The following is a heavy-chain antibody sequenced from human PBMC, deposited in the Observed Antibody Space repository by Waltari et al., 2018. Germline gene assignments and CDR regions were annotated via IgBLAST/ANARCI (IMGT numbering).Heavy chain of an antibody. V-gene: IGHV1-18*01. D-gene: IGHD4-17*01. J-gene: IGHJ4*02. CDR2: IRAYNGNT. CDR3: ARTPGTRHPNGGFDY. CDR1: GYTFTSYG. Sequence: QVQLVQSGAEVKKPGASVKVSCKASGYTFTSYGISWVRQDPGQGLEWMGWIRAYNGNTNYAQKLQGRVTMTTDTSTSTAYMELRSLRSDDTAVYYCARTPGTRHPNGGFDYWGQGTLVTVSS.